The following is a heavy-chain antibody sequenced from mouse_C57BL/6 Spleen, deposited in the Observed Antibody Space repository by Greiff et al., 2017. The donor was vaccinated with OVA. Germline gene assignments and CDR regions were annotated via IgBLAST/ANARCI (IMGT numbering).Heavy chain of an antibody. J-gene: IGHJ2*01. D-gene: IGHD2-4*01. CDR2: IDPSDSYT. CDR3: ARYDYDAVDY. CDR1: GYTFTSYW. Sequence: QVQLQQPGAELVKPGASVKLSCKASGYTFTSYWMQWVKPRPGQGLEWLGEIDPSDSYTHYNQKFKGKATLTVDTSSSTAYMQRSSLTSEESAVYYCARYDYDAVDYWGQGTTLTVSS. V-gene: IGHV1-50*01.